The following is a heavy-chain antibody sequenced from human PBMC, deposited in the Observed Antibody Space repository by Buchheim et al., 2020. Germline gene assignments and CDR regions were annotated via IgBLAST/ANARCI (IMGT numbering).Heavy chain of an antibody. D-gene: IGHD6-19*01. CDR3: ARGSGWYSNGGFDP. CDR1: GGSFSGYY. Sequence: QVQLQQWGAGLLKPSETLSLTCAVSGGSFSGYYWSWIRQPPGKGLEWIGEINHSGSTNYNPSLKSRVTISVDTSKNPFSLNLSSVTAANTAVYYCARGSGWYSNGGFDPWGQGTL. CDR2: INHSGST. J-gene: IGHJ5*02. V-gene: IGHV4-34*01.